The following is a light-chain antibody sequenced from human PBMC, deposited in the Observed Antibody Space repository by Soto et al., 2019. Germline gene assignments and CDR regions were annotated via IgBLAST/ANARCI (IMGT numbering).Light chain of an antibody. CDR1: QRVSSY. Sequence: EIVLTQSPATLSLSPGERATLSCRASQRVSSYLASYQHKPGQAPRLHIYDASNRATAIPARFSGSGSGTDFPLTTSSLEPQHSTVYYCQQRRNWPITFGQGTRLEIK. V-gene: IGKV3-11*01. J-gene: IGKJ5*01. CDR2: DAS. CDR3: QQRRNWPIT.